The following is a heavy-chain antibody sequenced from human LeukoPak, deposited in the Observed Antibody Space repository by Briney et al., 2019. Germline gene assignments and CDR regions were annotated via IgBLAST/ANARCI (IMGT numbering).Heavy chain of an antibody. V-gene: IGHV4-39*01. D-gene: IGHD2-8*01. CDR1: GGSISSSSYY. J-gene: IGHJ5*02. Sequence: SETLSLTCTVSGGSISSSSYYWGWIRQPPGKGLEWMGSIYYSGSTYYNPPLKSRVTIFVDTYKNQFSLKLSSVTPAHTAVYYCARHLRLLKVYAAWGQGTLVTVSS. CDR3: ARHLRLLKVYAA. CDR2: IYYSGST.